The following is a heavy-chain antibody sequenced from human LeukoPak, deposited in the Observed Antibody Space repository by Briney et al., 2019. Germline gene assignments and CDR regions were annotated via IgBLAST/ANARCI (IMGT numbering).Heavy chain of an antibody. J-gene: IGHJ5*02. Sequence: GGSLRLSCAASGFTFSSYAMHWVRHAPGKGLEWVAVISYDGSNKYYADSVKGRFTISRDNSKNTLYLQMSSVRAEDTAVYYCARGRGPAAENWFDPWGQGTLVTVSS. CDR1: GFTFSSYA. CDR2: ISYDGSNK. V-gene: IGHV3-30*15. D-gene: IGHD2-2*01. CDR3: ARGRGPAAENWFDP.